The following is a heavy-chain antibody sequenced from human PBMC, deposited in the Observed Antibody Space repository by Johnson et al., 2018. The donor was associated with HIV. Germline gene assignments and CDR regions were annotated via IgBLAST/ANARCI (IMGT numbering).Heavy chain of an antibody. CDR2: INWNGGST. V-gene: IGHV3-20*04. Sequence: VQLVESGGGVVRPGGSLRLSCAASGFTFDDYGMSWVRQAPGKGLEWVSGINWNGGSTYYADSVKGRFTISRDNSKNTLYLQMNSLRAEDTAVYYCARPRTGSDAFDIWGQGTMVTVSS. D-gene: IGHD7-27*01. J-gene: IGHJ3*02. CDR3: ARPRTGSDAFDI. CDR1: GFTFDDYG.